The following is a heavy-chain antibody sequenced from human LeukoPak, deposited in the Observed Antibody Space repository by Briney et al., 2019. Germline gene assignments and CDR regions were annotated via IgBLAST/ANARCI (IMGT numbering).Heavy chain of an antibody. J-gene: IGHJ4*02. D-gene: IGHD3-10*01. CDR3: ARASSRMVRGVITAFDY. CDR2: INPNSGGT. V-gene: IGHV1-2*02. CDR1: GYTLTELS. Sequence: GASVKVSCKVSGYTLTELSMHWVRQAPGQGLEWMGWINPNSGGTNYAQKFQGRVTMTRDTSISTAYMELSRLRSDDTAVYYCARASSRMVRGVITAFDYWGQGTLVTVSS.